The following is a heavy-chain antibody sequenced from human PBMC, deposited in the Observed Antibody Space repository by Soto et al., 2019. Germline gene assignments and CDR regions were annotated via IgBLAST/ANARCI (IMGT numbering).Heavy chain of an antibody. V-gene: IGHV5-51*01. D-gene: IGHD2-2*02. CDR3: ARRGYCSGTTCHKWFDP. Sequence: GESLKISCKGSGYSFSTYWIAWVRQMPGKGLEWMGIIYPGDSDTRYSPSFQGQVTISADKSISTAYLQWSSLKASDTAMYYCARRGYCSGTTCHKWFDPWGQGTLVTVSS. CDR1: GYSFSTYW. CDR2: IYPGDSDT. J-gene: IGHJ5*02.